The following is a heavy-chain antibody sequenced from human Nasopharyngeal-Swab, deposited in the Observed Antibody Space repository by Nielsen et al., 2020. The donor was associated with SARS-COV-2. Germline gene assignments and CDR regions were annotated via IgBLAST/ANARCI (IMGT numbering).Heavy chain of an antibody. CDR2: ISSSSSYI. Sequence: GESLKISCAASGFTFSSYSMNWVRQAPGKGLEWVSSISSSSSYIYYADSVKGRFTISRDNAKNSLYLQMNSLRAEDTAVYDCARDPGRWVRGVYYWGQGTLVTVSS. D-gene: IGHD3-10*01. CDR3: ARDPGRWVRGVYY. CDR1: GFTFSSYS. J-gene: IGHJ4*02. V-gene: IGHV3-21*01.